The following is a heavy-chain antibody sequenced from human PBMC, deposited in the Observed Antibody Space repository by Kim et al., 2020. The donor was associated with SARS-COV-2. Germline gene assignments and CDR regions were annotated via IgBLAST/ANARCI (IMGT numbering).Heavy chain of an antibody. Sequence: ADSVKGRFTISRDNSKNALYLQRNSLRAEDTAVYYCARDRAFGDYDSSDYWGQGTLVTVSS. D-gene: IGHD3-22*01. J-gene: IGHJ4*02. V-gene: IGHV3-33*01. CDR3: ARDRAFGDYDSSDY.